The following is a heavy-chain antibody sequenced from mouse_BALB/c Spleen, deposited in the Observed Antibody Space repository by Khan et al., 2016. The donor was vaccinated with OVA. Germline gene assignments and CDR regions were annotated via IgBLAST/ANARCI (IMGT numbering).Heavy chain of an antibody. Sequence: EVQLQESGPGLVKPSQSLSLTCTVTGYSITTNYAWDWLRQFPGNKLEWMGYIGYSGSTSYNPSLKSRISITRDTSKNQFFLQFNSVTTEDTDTYYCASNNSYGYAVDYWGQGTSVTVSS. CDR2: IGYSGST. J-gene: IGHJ4*01. CDR1: GYSITTNYA. CDR3: ASNNSYGYAVDY. D-gene: IGHD1-1*01. V-gene: IGHV3-2*02.